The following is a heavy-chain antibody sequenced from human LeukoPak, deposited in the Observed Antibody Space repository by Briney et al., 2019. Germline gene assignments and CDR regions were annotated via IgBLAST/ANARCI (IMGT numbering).Heavy chain of an antibody. CDR1: GFTFSSYW. J-gene: IGHJ4*02. CDR2: INSDGSST. Sequence: GGSLRLSCAAPGFTFSSYWMHWVRQTPGKGLVWVSRINSDGSSTSYADSVKGRFTISRDNAKNTLYLQMNSLRAEDTAVYYCARARDSSGYYYFDYWGQGTLVTVSS. CDR3: ARARDSSGYYYFDY. V-gene: IGHV3-74*01. D-gene: IGHD3-22*01.